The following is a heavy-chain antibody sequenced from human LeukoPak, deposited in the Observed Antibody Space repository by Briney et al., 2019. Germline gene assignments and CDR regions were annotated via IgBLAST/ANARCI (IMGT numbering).Heavy chain of an antibody. D-gene: IGHD6-19*01. CDR2: IYHSGST. Sequence: PSETLSLTCTVSGYSISSGSYWGWIRQPPGKGLEWVGSIYHSGSTYHNPSLKSRVTISVDTSKNQFSLKLRSVTAADTAVYYCARVNVRGSGWYRWFDPWGQGTLVTVSS. CDR3: ARVNVRGSGWYRWFDP. V-gene: IGHV4-38-2*02. CDR1: GYSISSGSY. J-gene: IGHJ5*02.